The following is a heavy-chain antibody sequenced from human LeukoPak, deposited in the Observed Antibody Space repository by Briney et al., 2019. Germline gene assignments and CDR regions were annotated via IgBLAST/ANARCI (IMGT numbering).Heavy chain of an antibody. Sequence: ASVKVSCKASGYTFTSYGISWVRQAPGQGLEWMGRINPNSGGTNYAQKFQGRVTMTRDTSISTAYMELSRLRSDDTAVYYCARDRGSYGNDAFDIWGQGTMVTVSS. CDR1: GYTFTSYG. CDR3: ARDRGSYGNDAFDI. D-gene: IGHD1-26*01. CDR2: INPNSGGT. J-gene: IGHJ3*02. V-gene: IGHV1-2*06.